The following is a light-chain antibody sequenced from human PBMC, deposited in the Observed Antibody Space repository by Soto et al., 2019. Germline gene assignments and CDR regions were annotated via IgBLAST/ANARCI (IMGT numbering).Light chain of an antibody. V-gene: IGKV1-6*01. CDR2: ATS. CDR1: QSIRSW. J-gene: IGKJ1*01. Sequence: IQMTQSPSTLSAPVGDRVTITCRASQSIRSWLAWYQQKPGKAPKLLIYATSSLQSGVPSRFSGSGSGTDFSLSIRSLQPEDSATYYCLHDYNYPRTFGQGTKVDI. CDR3: LHDYNYPRT.